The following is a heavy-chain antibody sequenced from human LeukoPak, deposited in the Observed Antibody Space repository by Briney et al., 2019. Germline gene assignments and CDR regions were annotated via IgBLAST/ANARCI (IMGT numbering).Heavy chain of an antibody. V-gene: IGHV3-48*03. D-gene: IGHD3-10*02. Sequence: QAGGSLRLSCAASGFTVSSNYMSWVRQAPGKGLEWVSYISSSGSTIYYADSVKGRFTISRDNAKNSLYLQMNSLRAEDTAVYYCAELGITMIGGVWGKGTTVTISS. CDR2: ISSSGSTI. CDR1: GFTVSSNY. J-gene: IGHJ6*04. CDR3: AELGITMIGGV.